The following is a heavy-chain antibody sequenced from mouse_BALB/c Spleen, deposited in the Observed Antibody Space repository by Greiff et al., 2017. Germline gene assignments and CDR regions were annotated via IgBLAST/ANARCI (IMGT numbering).Heavy chain of an antibody. V-gene: IGHV5-4*02. CDR2: ISDGGSYT. CDR3: ARHNYGNYYAMDD. D-gene: IGHD2-1*01. CDR1: GFTFSDYY. J-gene: IGHJ4*01. Sequence: EVMLVESGGGLVKPGGSLKLSCAASGFTFSDYYMYWVRQTPEKRLEWVATISDGGSYTYYPDSVKGRFTISRDNAKNNLYLQMSSLKSEDTAMYYCARHNYGNYYAMDDWGQGTSVTVSS.